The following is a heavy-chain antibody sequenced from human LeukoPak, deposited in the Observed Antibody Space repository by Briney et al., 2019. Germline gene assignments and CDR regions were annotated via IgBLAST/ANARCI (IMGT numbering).Heavy chain of an antibody. CDR2: ISSSSSYI. Sequence: GGSLRLSCAASGFTFSSYSMNWVRQAPRKGLEWVSSISSSSSYIYYADSVKGRFTISRDNAKNSLYLQMNSLRAEDTAVYYCARDGMVRGVFDYWGQGTLVTVSS. J-gene: IGHJ4*02. D-gene: IGHD3-10*01. CDR1: GFTFSSYS. V-gene: IGHV3-21*01. CDR3: ARDGMVRGVFDY.